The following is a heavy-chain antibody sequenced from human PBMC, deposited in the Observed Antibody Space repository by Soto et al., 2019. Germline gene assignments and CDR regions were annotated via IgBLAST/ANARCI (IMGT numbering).Heavy chain of an antibody. V-gene: IGHV4-59*01. CDR1: GGSISSYY. J-gene: IGHJ4*02. Sequence: SETLSLTCTVSGGSISSYYWSWIRQPPGKGLEWIGYIYYSGSTNYSPSLKSRVTISVDTSKNQFSLKLSSVTAADTAVYYCASGGQWLQLYYWGQGTLVTVSS. D-gene: IGHD5-12*01. CDR3: ASGGQWLQLYY. CDR2: IYYSGST.